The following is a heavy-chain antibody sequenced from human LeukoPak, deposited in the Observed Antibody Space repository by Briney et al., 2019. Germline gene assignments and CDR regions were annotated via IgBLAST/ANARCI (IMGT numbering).Heavy chain of an antibody. Sequence: QPGGSLRLSCAASGLTFSSYWMHWVRQAPGKGLVWVSGIKTDGSSTSYADSVKGRFTISRDNAKNMLYLQMNSLRAEDTAVYYCARGRELLNPFDYWGQGTLVTVSS. CDR3: ARGRELLNPFDY. CDR2: IKTDGSST. D-gene: IGHD1-7*01. V-gene: IGHV3-74*01. J-gene: IGHJ4*02. CDR1: GLTFSSYW.